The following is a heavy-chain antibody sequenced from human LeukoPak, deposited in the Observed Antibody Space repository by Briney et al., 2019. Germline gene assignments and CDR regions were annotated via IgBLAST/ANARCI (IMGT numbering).Heavy chain of an antibody. V-gene: IGHV3-7*01. CDR3: AREYYSGNTNYFGY. CDR1: GFTFSSYW. CDR2: IKQDGSEK. Sequence: GGSLRLSCAASGFTFSSYWMSWVRQAPGKGLEWVANIKQDGSEKYYVDSVKGRFTISRDNAKNSLYLQMNSLRAEDTAVYYWAREYYSGNTNYFGYWAREPWSPSPQ. J-gene: IGHJ4*02. D-gene: IGHD1-26*01.